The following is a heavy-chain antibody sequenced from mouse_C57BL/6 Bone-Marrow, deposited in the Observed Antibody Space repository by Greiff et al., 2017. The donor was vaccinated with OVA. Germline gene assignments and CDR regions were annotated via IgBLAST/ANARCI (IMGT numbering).Heavy chain of an antibody. CDR2: ISNGGGST. CDR1: GFTFSDYY. CDR3: ARSYDYAMDY. D-gene: IGHD1-1*01. Sequence: EVNVVESGGGLVQPGGSLKLSCAASGFTFSDYYMYWVRQTPEKRLEWVAYISNGGGSTYYPDTVKGRFTISRDNAKNTLYLQMSRLKSEDTAMYYCARSYDYAMDYWGQGTSVTVSS. V-gene: IGHV5-12*01. J-gene: IGHJ4*01.